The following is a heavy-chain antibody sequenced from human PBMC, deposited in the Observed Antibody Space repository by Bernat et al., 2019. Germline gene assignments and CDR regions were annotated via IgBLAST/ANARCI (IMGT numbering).Heavy chain of an antibody. CDR3: ARGFDYGSGGLEY. CDR1: GFTFGSYW. D-gene: IGHD3-10*01. J-gene: IGHJ4*02. V-gene: IGHV3-74*01. Sequence: EVQVVESGGGLVQPGGSLRLSCAASGFTFGSYWMHWVRQAPGKGLEWVSRINPDESRTDYAGSVKGRFTISRDNAKNTLYLQMNTRRADDTAVYYCARGFDYGSGGLEYWGQGTLVTVSS. CDR2: INPDESRT.